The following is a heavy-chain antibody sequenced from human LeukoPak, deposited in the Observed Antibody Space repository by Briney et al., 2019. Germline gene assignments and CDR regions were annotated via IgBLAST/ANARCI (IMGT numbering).Heavy chain of an antibody. CDR3: ARQYSYGFDWFDP. J-gene: IGHJ5*02. CDR2: ISSSSSYI. Sequence: GGSLRLSCAASGFTFSSYSMNWVRQAPGKGLEWVPSISSSSSYIYYADSVKGRFTISRDNAKNSLYLQMNSLRAEDTAVYYCARQYSYGFDWFDPWGQGTLVTVSS. D-gene: IGHD5-18*01. CDR1: GFTFSSYS. V-gene: IGHV3-21*01.